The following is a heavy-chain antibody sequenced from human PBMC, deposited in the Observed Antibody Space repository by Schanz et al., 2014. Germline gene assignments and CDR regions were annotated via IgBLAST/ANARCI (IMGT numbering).Heavy chain of an antibody. CDR3: TTVERITIFEVVPYYYYYMDV. V-gene: IGHV3-33*01. J-gene: IGHJ6*03. CDR1: GFTFRSYG. Sequence: QVQLVESGGGVVQPGRSLRLSCAASGFTFRSYGMHWVRQAPGKGLEWVALISYDGSSKNHADSVQGRFTISRDNSKNALYLQMDSLRAEDTAVYYCTTVERITIFEVVPYYYYYMDVWGKGTTVTVSS. D-gene: IGHD3-3*01. CDR2: ISYDGSSK.